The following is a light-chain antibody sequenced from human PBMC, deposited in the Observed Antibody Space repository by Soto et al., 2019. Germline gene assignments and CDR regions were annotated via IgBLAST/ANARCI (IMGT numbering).Light chain of an antibody. V-gene: IGKV2-30*02. CDR2: KVS. Sequence: DVVMTQSPLSLPVTLGQPASISCRSSQSLVHSDGNTYLSWFQQRPGQSPRRLVYKVSNRDSGVPDRFSGSGSGIDFTLEISRVEAEDVGVYYCMQGTHWPPITFGQGTRLEIK. CDR1: QSLVHSDGNTY. CDR3: MQGTHWPPIT. J-gene: IGKJ5*01.